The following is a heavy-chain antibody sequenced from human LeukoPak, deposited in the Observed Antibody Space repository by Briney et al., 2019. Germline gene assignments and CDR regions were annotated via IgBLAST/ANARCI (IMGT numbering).Heavy chain of an antibody. D-gene: IGHD3-3*01. V-gene: IGHV1-69*04. CDR1: GYTFTSYG. CDR2: IIPILGIA. Sequence: SVKVSCKASGYTFTSYGISWVRQAPGQGLEWMGRIIPILGIANYAQKFQGRVTITADKSTSTAYMELSSLRSEDTAVYYCAREMNYDFWSGYSNYYYYGMDVWGQGTTVTVSS. J-gene: IGHJ6*02. CDR3: AREMNYDFWSGYSNYYYYGMDV.